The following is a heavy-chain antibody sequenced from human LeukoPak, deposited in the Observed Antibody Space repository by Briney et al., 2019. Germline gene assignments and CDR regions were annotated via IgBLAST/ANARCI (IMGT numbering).Heavy chain of an antibody. V-gene: IGHV4-61*01. CDR1: GGSVSSGSYY. CDR2: IYYSGST. Sequence: NPSETLPLTCTVSGGSVSSGSYYWSWIRQPPGKGLEWIGYIYYSGSTNYNPSLKSRVTISVDTSKNQFSLKLSSVTAADTAVYYCARTGEYSSGWYRAYYYYYGMDVWGQGTTVTVSS. CDR3: ARTGEYSSGWYRAYYYYYGMDV. D-gene: IGHD6-19*01. J-gene: IGHJ6*02.